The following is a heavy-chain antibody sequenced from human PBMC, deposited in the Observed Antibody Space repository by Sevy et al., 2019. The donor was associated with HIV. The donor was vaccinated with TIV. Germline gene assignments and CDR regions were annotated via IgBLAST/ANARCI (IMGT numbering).Heavy chain of an antibody. CDR3: VRARPGPKHYMDV. J-gene: IGHJ6*03. V-gene: IGHV3-74*01. CDR1: GFIFSTDW. CDR2: IDTDGSDT. Sequence: GGSLRLSCVASGFIFSTDWMHWVRQAPGKGLVWVSRIDTDGSDTSYADSVKGRFTISRDNAKNTLYLQMNRLRAEDTAVYYCVRARPGPKHYMDVWGKGTTVTVSS.